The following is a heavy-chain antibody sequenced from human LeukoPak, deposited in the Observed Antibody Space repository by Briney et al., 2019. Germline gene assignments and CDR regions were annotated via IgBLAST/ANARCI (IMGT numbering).Heavy chain of an antibody. CDR2: IYRGGST. CDR1: GFTVSSNY. D-gene: IGHD3-10*01. V-gene: IGHV3-53*01. CDR3: ARGNYGSGNYYMGDAFDV. J-gene: IGHJ3*01. Sequence: GGSLRLSCAVSGFTVSSNYMNWVRQAPGKGLEWVSAIYRGGSTYYADSVRGRFTISRDNSKNTVSLQMNSLTDADTAVYYCARGNYGSGNYYMGDAFDVWGQGTLVPVSS.